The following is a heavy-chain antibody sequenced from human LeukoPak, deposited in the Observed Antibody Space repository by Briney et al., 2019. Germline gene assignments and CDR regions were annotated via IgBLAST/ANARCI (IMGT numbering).Heavy chain of an antibody. J-gene: IGHJ4*02. CDR1: GYNFTNYW. CDR2: INPGDSDT. Sequence: GDSLKISCKASGYNFTNYWIGWVRQMPGKGLEWMGIINPGDSDTRYSPSFQGQDTISADKSISIAYLQWSSLRASDTGTYYCARQVGYFDYWGQGILVTVSS. V-gene: IGHV5-51*01. CDR3: ARQVGYFDY.